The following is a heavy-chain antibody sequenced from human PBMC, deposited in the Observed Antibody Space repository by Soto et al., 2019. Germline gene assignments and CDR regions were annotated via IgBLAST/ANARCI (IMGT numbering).Heavy chain of an antibody. Sequence: QITLNESGPTVVRPTETLTLTCRFSGFSLTTSGVGVGWIRQSPGKAPEWLALIYWDDDKRYSASLKSRLTINKHISKNQVVLTVSDLDPTDTATYYCAHRVLRTVFGLVTTTAIYFDFWGQGTPVAVSS. CDR3: AHRVLRTVFGLVTTTAIYFDF. J-gene: IGHJ4*02. CDR1: GFSLTTSGVG. CDR2: IYWDDDK. V-gene: IGHV2-5*02. D-gene: IGHD3-3*01.